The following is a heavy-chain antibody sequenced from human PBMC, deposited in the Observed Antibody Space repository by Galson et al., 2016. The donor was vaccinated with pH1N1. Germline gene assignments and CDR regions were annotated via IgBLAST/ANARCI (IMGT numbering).Heavy chain of an antibody. CDR2: IKARGLT. D-gene: IGHD2-21*01. CDR1: GGSITSGNFY. Sequence: TLSLTCTVSGGSITSGNFYWNWIRQTAGKQLEWIGSIKARGLTNYNSPLKSRVSMSVDTSKNQFSLTLNSVSAADTAVDFCARVFGGGGDGDAYDIWGQGAVVTVSS. CDR3: ARVFGGGGDGDAYDI. J-gene: IGHJ3*02. V-gene: IGHV4-61*02.